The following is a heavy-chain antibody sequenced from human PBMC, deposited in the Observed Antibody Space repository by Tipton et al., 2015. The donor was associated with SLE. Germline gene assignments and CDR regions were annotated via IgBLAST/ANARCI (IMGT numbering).Heavy chain of an antibody. Sequence: TLFLTCTVSGGSITTVGYYWSWNRQHPGKGLEWIGYIDDSKSTYYNPSLKSRLTMSADTSKNQISLKLSSVSAADTAVYYCVRGPKDVWGQGTTVTVSS. CDR3: VRGPKDV. CDR2: IDDSKST. V-gene: IGHV4-31*03. J-gene: IGHJ6*02. CDR1: GGSITTVGYY.